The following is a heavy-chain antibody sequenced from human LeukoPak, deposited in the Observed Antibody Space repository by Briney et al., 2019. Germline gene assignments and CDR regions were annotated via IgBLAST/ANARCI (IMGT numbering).Heavy chain of an antibody. J-gene: IGHJ4*02. V-gene: IGHV3-21*01. CDR1: GFTFSHYN. Sequence: GGSLRLSGAASGFTFSHYNMNWVRQAPGKGLEWVSSISGSTGYIYYADSAKGRFTISRDNAKNSLFLQMNSLKDGDTAVYYCATSGTYRFDYWGQGTLVTVSS. CDR3: ATSGTYRFDY. D-gene: IGHD1-26*01. CDR2: ISGSTGYI.